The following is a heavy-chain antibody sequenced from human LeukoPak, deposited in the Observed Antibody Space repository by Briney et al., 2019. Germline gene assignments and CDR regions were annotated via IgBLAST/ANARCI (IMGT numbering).Heavy chain of an antibody. Sequence: SETLSLTCAVYGGSFSGYYWSWIRQPPGKGLEWIGSIYYSGSTYCNPSLKSRVTISVDTSKNQFSLKLSSVTAADTAVYYCARDHPKDYYGSGLDIWGQGTMVTVSS. V-gene: IGHV4-34*01. CDR2: IYYSGST. CDR3: ARDHPKDYYGSGLDI. J-gene: IGHJ3*02. CDR1: GGSFSGYY. D-gene: IGHD3-10*01.